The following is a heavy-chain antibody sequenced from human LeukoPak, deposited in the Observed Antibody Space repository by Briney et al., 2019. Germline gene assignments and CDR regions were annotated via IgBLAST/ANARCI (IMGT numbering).Heavy chain of an antibody. J-gene: IGHJ6*03. CDR3: ASSSSWQYYYYMDV. Sequence: GGSLRLSCAASGFTFSSYGMHWVRQAPGKGLEWVAVISYDGTNKYYVDSVKGRFTISRDNSRNTLYLQMNSLRSGDTAVYYCASSSSWQYYYYMDVWGKGTTVTVSS. CDR2: ISYDGTNK. D-gene: IGHD6-13*01. V-gene: IGHV3-30*03. CDR1: GFTFSSYG.